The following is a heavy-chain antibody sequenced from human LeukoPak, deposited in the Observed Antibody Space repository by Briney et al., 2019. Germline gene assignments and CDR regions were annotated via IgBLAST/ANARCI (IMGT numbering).Heavy chain of an antibody. V-gene: IGHV3-9*01. CDR3: AKDYTGYFGMDV. J-gene: IGHJ6*02. CDR2: ISWNSGDI. Sequence: GRSLRLSCAASGFTFDDYAMHWVRQAPGKGLEWVSSISWNSGDIGYADSVKGRFTISRDNAMNTVYLQMSSLRAEDTAVYYCAKDYTGYFGMDVWGQGTTVTVSS. CDR1: GFTFDDYA.